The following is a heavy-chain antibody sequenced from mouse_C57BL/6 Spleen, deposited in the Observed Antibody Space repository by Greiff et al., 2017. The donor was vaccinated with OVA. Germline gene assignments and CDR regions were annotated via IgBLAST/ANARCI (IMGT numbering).Heavy chain of an antibody. CDR3: ARHEILHWYFDV. D-gene: IGHD1-2*01. V-gene: IGHV5-12*01. CDR1: GFTFSDYY. CDR2: ISNGGGST. Sequence: EVKVVESGGGLVQPGGSLKLSCAASGFTFSDYYMYWVRQTPEKRLEWVAYISNGGGSTYYPDTVKGRFTISRDNAKNTLYLQMSRLKSEDTAMYYCARHEILHWYFDVWGTGTTVTVSS. J-gene: IGHJ1*03.